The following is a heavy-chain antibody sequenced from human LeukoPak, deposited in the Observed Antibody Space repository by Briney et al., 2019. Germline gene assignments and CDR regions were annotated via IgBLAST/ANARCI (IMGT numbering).Heavy chain of an antibody. V-gene: IGHV3-21*01. CDR1: GFTFSSYS. D-gene: IGHD2-2*01. J-gene: IGHJ5*02. CDR3: ASVRYCSSTSCLEGALDP. CDR2: ISSSSSYI. Sequence: GGSLRLSCAASGFTFSSYSMNWVRQAPGKGLEWVSSISSSSSYIYYADSVKGRFTISRDNAKNSLYLQMNSLRAEDTAVYDCASVRYCSSTSCLEGALDPWGQGTLVTVSS.